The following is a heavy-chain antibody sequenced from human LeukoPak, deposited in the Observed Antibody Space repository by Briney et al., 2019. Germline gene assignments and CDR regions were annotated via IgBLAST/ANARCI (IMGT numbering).Heavy chain of an antibody. Sequence: SVKVSYKASGGTFSSFTIRWVRQAPGQGLEWVGRIIPILGIANYAQKFQGRVTITADKSTSTAYMELRSLRSEDTAVYYCARDARMVRGDIYLDWFDPWGQGTLVTVSS. CDR2: IIPILGIA. J-gene: IGHJ5*02. V-gene: IGHV1-69*04. CDR1: GGTFSSFT. CDR3: ARDARMVRGDIYLDWFDP. D-gene: IGHD3-10*01.